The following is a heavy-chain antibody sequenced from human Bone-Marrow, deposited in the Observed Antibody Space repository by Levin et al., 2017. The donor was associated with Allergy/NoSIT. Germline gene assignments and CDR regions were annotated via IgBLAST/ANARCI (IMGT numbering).Heavy chain of an antibody. Sequence: SQTLSLTCAVSGYSISSGYYWGWIRQPPGKGLEWIGSIYHSGSTYYNPSLKSRVTISVDTSKNQFSLKLSSVTAADTAVYYCARVLSGVAAAGSNPPYWYFDRWGRGTLVTVSS. CDR2: IYHSGST. V-gene: IGHV4-38-2*01. D-gene: IGHD6-13*01. CDR3: ARVLSGVAAAGSNPPYWYFDR. J-gene: IGHJ2*01. CDR1: GYSISSGYY.